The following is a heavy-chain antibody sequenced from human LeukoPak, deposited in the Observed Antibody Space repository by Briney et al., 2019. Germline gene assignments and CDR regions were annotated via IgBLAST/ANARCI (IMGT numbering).Heavy chain of an antibody. D-gene: IGHD4-23*01. CDR2: ISTSSSYI. Sequence: GGSLRLSCAASGFTFSSYSMNWVRQAPGKGLEWVSSISTSSSYIYYADSVKGRFTISRDNAKKSLYLQMNRLRAEDTAVYYCARGQDTVLTNRDAFDFWGQGTMVTVSS. CDR1: GFTFSSYS. CDR3: ARGQDTVLTNRDAFDF. J-gene: IGHJ3*01. V-gene: IGHV3-21*01.